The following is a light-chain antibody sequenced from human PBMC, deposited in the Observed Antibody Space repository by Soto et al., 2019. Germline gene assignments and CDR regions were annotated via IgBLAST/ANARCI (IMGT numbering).Light chain of an antibody. J-gene: IGKJ2*01. CDR2: GAS. Sequence: DIVLTQSPGTLSLSPGERVTLSCRASQIVTSDYLAWYHQEPGQAPRLLIYGASNRATGIPDRFSGSGSGTDFTLSISRLEPGDFAVYYCQQYNNWPPYTFGQGTKLEIK. V-gene: IGKV3-20*01. CDR1: QIVTSDY. CDR3: QQYNNWPPYT.